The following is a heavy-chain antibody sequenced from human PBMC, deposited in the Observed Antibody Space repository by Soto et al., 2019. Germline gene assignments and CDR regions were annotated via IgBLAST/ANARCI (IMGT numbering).Heavy chain of an antibody. V-gene: IGHV1-69*13. Sequence: SVKLSCKACGGSISSYAISWVRQAPKQGLEWMGGIIPIFGTANYAQKFQGRVTITADESTSTAYMELSSLRSEDTAVYYCARQPLHSYGRLYFDFWGQGSLVTVSS. J-gene: IGHJ4*02. D-gene: IGHD6-25*01. CDR2: IIPIFGTA. CDR3: ARQPLHSYGRLYFDF. CDR1: GGSISSYA.